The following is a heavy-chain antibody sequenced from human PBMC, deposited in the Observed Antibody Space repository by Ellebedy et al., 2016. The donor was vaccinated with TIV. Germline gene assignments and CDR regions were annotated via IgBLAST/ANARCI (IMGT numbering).Heavy chain of an antibody. CDR2: IYTSGRT. CDR1: GGSISSYY. D-gene: IGHD5-12*01. J-gene: IGHJ6*02. V-gene: IGHV4-4*07. Sequence: MPSETLSPTCTVSGGSISSYYWSWNRQPAGKGLEWIGRIYTSGRTNYNPTLKSRVTMSVDTSKNQFSLKLSSVTAADTAVYYCAATRNSGYGRSHGYYYYYGMDVWGQGTTVTVSS. CDR3: AATRNSGYGRSHGYYYYYGMDV.